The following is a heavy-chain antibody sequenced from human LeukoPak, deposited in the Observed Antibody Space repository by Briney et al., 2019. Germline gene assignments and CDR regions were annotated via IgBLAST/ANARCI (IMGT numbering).Heavy chain of an antibody. D-gene: IGHD5-24*01. CDR3: ARGLVEVATRYFDL. Sequence: SETLSLTCAVSGGSIINSNWWSWVRQPPGKGLEWIGEIDHSGSTSYNPFLKSRVTMSVDRSQNQFSLRLSTVTAADTAVYYCARGLVEVATRYFDLWGRGTLVTVSS. V-gene: IGHV4-4*02. CDR1: GGSIINSNW. J-gene: IGHJ2*01. CDR2: IDHSGST.